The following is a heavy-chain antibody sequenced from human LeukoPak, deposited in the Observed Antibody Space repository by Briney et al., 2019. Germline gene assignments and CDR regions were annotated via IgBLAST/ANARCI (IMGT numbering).Heavy chain of an antibody. Sequence: PSETLSLTCTVSGGSISSSGYYWGWIRQPPGKWLEWIASIYCSGSTYYNPSLKSRVTISVDTSKNQLSLKLSSLTAADTAVYYCARHEYSGSYYGLSWFDPWGQGTLVTVSS. J-gene: IGHJ5*02. CDR1: GGSISSSGYY. V-gene: IGHV4-39*01. D-gene: IGHD1-26*01. CDR3: ARHEYSGSYYGLSWFDP. CDR2: IYCSGST.